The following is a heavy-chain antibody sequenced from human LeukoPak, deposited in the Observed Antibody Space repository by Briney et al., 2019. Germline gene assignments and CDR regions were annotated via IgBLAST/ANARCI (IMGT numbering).Heavy chain of an antibody. CDR3: ARESYCGGDCYRHFDY. J-gene: IGHJ4*02. V-gene: IGHV3-48*03. CDR1: GFTFSSYE. CDR2: ISSSGSTI. Sequence: PGGSLRLSCAASGFTFSSYEMNWVRQAPGKGLEWVSYISSSGSTIYYADSVKGRFTISRDNAKNSLYLQMNSLRAEDTAVYYCARESYCGGDCYRHFDYWGQGTLVTVSS. D-gene: IGHD2-21*02.